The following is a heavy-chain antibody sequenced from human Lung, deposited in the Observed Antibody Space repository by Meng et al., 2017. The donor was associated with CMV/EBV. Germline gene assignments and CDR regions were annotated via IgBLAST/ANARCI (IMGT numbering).Heavy chain of an antibody. CDR3: ARLFHTILGTGYYYGMDV. J-gene: IGHJ6*02. CDR2: INPNSGGT. CDR1: GYTFNGYN. V-gene: IGHV1-2*02. D-gene: IGHD3/OR15-3a*01. Sequence: ASXXVSXKASGYTFNGYNMHWVRQAPGQGLEWMGWINPNSGGTNYAQRFQDRVTLTIDTSISTAYMELSRLKSDDTAVYFCARLFHTILGTGYYYGMDVWXQGPTVTVSS.